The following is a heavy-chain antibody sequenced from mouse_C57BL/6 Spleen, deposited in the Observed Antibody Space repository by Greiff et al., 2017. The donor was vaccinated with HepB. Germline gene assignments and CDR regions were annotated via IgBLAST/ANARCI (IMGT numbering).Heavy chain of an antibody. CDR3: ARGAYYSNYQEGAMDY. CDR1: GYTFTSYW. CDR2: IHPNSGST. J-gene: IGHJ4*01. Sequence: QVQLKQPGAELVKPGASVKLSCKASGYTFTSYWMHWVKQRPGQGLEWIGMIHPNSGSTNYNEKFKSKATLTVDKSSSTAYMQLSSLTSEDSAVYYCARGAYYSNYQEGAMDYWGQGTSVTVSS. V-gene: IGHV1-64*01. D-gene: IGHD2-5*01.